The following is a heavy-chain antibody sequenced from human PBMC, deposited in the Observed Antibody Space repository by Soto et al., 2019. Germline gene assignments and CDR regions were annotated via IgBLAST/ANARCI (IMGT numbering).Heavy chain of an antibody. J-gene: IGHJ4*02. D-gene: IGHD3-22*01. CDR1: GFTFSRYA. CDR3: ARIFYVSGGAYYDS. V-gene: IGHV3-64*02. CDR2: ITGNGDRT. Sequence: EVQLVESGEGLVQAGGSLRLSCAASGFTFSRYAMHWVRQAPGKGLEYVSAITGNGDRTYYADSVKGRFTISRDNSKNTLFLQMGTLRDEDMAVYYCARIFYVSGGAYYDSWGQGILVTVSS.